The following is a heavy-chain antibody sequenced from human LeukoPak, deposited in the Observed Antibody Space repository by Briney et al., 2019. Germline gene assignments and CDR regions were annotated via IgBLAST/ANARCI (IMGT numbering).Heavy chain of an antibody. V-gene: IGHV3-7*01. J-gene: IGHJ2*01. D-gene: IGHD3-22*01. CDR2: IKQDGSEK. CDR3: ARSRQHHYESSGNYKIFNWYFDL. CDR1: GFTFSSYW. Sequence: GGSLRLSCAASGFTFSSYWMSWVRQAPGKGLEWVANIKQDGSEKYYVDSVKGRFTISRDNAKNSLYLQMNSLRAEDTAVYYCARSRQHHYESSGNYKIFNWYFDLWGRGTLVTVSS.